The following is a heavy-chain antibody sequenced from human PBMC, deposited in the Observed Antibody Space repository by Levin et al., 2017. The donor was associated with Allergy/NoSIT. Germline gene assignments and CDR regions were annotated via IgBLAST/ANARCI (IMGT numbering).Heavy chain of an antibody. CDR3: ARRHIGYGHLDY. V-gene: IGHV4-39*02. CDR2: IYFSGAG. D-gene: IGHD5-18*01. J-gene: IGHJ4*02. CDR1: GDSIENKNYF. Sequence: SETLSLTCSVSGDSIENKNYFWGWICQPPGKGLEWIGSIYFSGAGFYNPSLKSRVTMSVDTSKNHFSLRLRSVTAADTAVYYCARRHIGYGHLDYWGQGILVTVPS.